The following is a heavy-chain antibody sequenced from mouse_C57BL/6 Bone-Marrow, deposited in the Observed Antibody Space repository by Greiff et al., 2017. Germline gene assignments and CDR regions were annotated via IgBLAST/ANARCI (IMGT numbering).Heavy chain of an antibody. CDR3: ARCAQATDYFDY. CDR1: GYTFTSYW. Sequence: QVQLQQPGAELVRPGSSVKLSCKASGYTFTSYWMHWVKQRPIQGLEWIGNIDPSDSETHYNQKFKDKATLTVDKSSSTAYMQLRSLTSEDSAVYYCARCAQATDYFDYWGQGTTLTVSS. CDR2: IDPSDSET. D-gene: IGHD3-2*02. V-gene: IGHV1-52*01. J-gene: IGHJ2*01.